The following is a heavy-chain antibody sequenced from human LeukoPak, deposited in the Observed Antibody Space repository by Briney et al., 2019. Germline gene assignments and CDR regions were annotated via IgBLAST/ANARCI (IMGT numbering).Heavy chain of an antibody. V-gene: IGHV4-59*08. CDR1: GGSITGYY. CDR2: IYYSGST. D-gene: IGHD5-12*01. J-gene: IGHJ4*02. CDR3: ARQGGVATIFDY. Sequence: PSATLSLTCTVSGGSITGYYWNWIRQPPGKGLEWIGYIYYSGSTNYNPSLKSRVTISVDTSENQFSLKLNSVTAADTAVYYCARQGGVATIFDYWGQGTLVTVSS.